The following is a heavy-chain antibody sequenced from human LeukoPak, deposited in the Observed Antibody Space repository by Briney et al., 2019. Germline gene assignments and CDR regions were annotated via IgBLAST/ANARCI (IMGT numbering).Heavy chain of an antibody. J-gene: IGHJ4*02. Sequence: SVKVSCKASGGTFSSYAITWVRQAPGQGLEWMGWIIPIFGTANYAQKFQGRVTITTDESTSTACMELSTLRSDDTAVYYCARERPPGDSSNWFLEGYFDIWGQGTLVTVSS. V-gene: IGHV1-69*05. CDR3: ARERPPGDSSNWFLEGYFDI. D-gene: IGHD6-13*01. CDR1: GGTFSSYA. CDR2: IIPIFGTA.